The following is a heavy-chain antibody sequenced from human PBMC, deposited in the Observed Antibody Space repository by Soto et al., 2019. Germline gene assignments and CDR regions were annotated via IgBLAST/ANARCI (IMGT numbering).Heavy chain of an antibody. D-gene: IGHD2-15*01. V-gene: IGHV1-8*01. CDR2: MNPNSGNT. Sequence: QVQLVQSGAEVKKPGASVKVSCKASGYTFTSYDINWVRQATGQGLEWMGWMNPNSGNTGYAQKFQGRVTMTRNTSISTAYMVLSSLRSEDTAVYYCARGTYCSGGSCYAFDYWGQGTLVTVSS. CDR3: ARGTYCSGGSCYAFDY. J-gene: IGHJ4*02. CDR1: GYTFTSYD.